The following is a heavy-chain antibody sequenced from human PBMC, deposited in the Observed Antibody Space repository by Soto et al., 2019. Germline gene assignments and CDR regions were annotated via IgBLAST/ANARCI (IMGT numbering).Heavy chain of an antibody. CDR2: VNNDGSGT. V-gene: IGHV3-74*01. CDR3: TRGGDMHAFDM. Sequence: EVQLVESGGGLVQPGGSLRLSCAASGFTFSSYWMHWVRQAPGKGLVWVSRVNNDGSGTIYADSVKGRFTISRDNAKNTVYLEMNSLRADDTALYFCTRGGDMHAFDMWGQGTMVTVSS. CDR1: GFTFSSYW. J-gene: IGHJ3*02. D-gene: IGHD2-15*01.